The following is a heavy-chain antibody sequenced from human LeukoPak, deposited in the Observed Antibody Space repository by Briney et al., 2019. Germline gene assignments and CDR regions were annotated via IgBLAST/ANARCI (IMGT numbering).Heavy chain of an antibody. CDR3: ADVAVAGLGYSGMDV. CDR2: IYYSGST. CDR1: GGSISSHNYY. D-gene: IGHD6-19*01. Sequence: SETLSLTCIVSGGSISSHNYYWGWIRQPPGKGLEWIGSIYYSGSTYYNPSLKSRVTISVDTSKNQFSLKLSSVTAADTAVYYCADVAVAGLGYSGMDVWGQGTTVTVSS. V-gene: IGHV4-39*01. J-gene: IGHJ6*02.